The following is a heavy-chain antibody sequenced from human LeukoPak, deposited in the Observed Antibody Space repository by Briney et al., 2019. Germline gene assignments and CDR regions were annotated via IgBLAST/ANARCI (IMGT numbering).Heavy chain of an antibody. Sequence: GGPLRLSCAASGFTVSSNYMSWVRQAPGKGLEWVSVIYSGGSTYYADSVKGRFTISRDNSKNTLYLQMNSLRAEDTAVYYCARGRLYGDYDYWGQGTLVTVSS. D-gene: IGHD4-17*01. V-gene: IGHV3-53*01. CDR2: IYSGGST. J-gene: IGHJ4*02. CDR1: GFTVSSNY. CDR3: ARGRLYGDYDY.